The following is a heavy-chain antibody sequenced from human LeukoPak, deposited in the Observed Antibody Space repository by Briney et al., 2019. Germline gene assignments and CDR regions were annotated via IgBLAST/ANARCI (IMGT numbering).Heavy chain of an antibody. D-gene: IGHD2-2*01. CDR3: AREVEGKVVPASNWFDP. J-gene: IGHJ5*02. Sequence: PSETLSLTCNVSGGSISSSSYYWDWIRQPPGRGLEWIGSIYYSGSTYYNPSLKSRVTMSVDTSKNQFSLKLSSVTAADTAVYYCAREVEGKVVPASNWFDPWGQGTLVTVSS. V-gene: IGHV4-39*07. CDR1: GGSISSSSYY. CDR2: IYYSGST.